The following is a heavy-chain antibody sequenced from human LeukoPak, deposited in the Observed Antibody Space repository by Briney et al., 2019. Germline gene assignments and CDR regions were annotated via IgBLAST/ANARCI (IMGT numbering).Heavy chain of an antibody. CDR2: INPNSGGT. V-gene: IGHV1-2*02. D-gene: IGHD2-21*01. J-gene: IGHJ3*02. Sequence: ASVKVSCKASGYTFTGYYMHWVRQAPGQGLEWMGWINPNSGGTNYAQKFQGRVTMTRDTSISTAYMELSRLRSDDTAVYYCARDDVIVANDAFDIWGQGTMVTVSS. CDR1: GYTFTGYY. CDR3: ARDDVIVANDAFDI.